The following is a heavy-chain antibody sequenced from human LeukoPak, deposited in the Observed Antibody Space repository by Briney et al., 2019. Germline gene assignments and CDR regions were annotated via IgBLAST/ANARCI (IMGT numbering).Heavy chain of an antibody. V-gene: IGHV3-9*01. CDR2: ISWNSGSI. D-gene: IGHD3-10*01. CDR3: ARAIRDPDY. J-gene: IGHJ4*02. CDR1: GFNFDDYA. Sequence: GGSLRLSCAASGFNFDDYAVHWVRQAPGKGLEWVSGISWNSGSIGYADSVKGRFTISRDNAKNTLYLQMNSLRAEDTALYYCARAIRDPDYWGQGTLVTVSS.